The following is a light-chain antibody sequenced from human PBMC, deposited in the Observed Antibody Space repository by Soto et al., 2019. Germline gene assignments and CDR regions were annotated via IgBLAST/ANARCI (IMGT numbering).Light chain of an antibody. Sequence: DIQMTQSPSSLSASVGDRVTITCQASQDISNFLNWYQQKPGKAPKLLIYDASNLETGVPSSFSGSGSGTDFTFTISSLQPEDIATYYCQQYANLPPYTFGQGTKLVIK. V-gene: IGKV1-33*01. CDR1: QDISNF. CDR3: QQYANLPPYT. J-gene: IGKJ2*01. CDR2: DAS.